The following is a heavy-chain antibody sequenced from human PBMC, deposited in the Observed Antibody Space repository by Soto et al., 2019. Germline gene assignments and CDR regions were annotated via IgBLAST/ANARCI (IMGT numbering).Heavy chain of an antibody. Sequence: SETLSLTCTVSGGSISSYYWSWIRQPPGKGLEWIGYIYYRGSTNYNPSLKSRVTISVDTSKNQFSLKLSSVTAADTAVYYCAREDSYYDSSGYYPRYYYFDYWGQGTLVTVS. CDR3: AREDSYYDSSGYYPRYYYFDY. V-gene: IGHV4-59*01. CDR2: IYYRGST. J-gene: IGHJ4*02. CDR1: GGSISSYY. D-gene: IGHD3-22*01.